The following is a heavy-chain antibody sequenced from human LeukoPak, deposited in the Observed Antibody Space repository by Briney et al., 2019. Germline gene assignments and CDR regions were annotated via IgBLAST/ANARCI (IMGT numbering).Heavy chain of an antibody. D-gene: IGHD3-9*01. CDR2: INHSGST. CDR1: GGSFSGYY. V-gene: IGHV4-34*01. CDR3: ARVDILTGYRIDY. J-gene: IGHJ4*02. Sequence: SETLSLTCAVYGGSFSGYYWSWIRQPPGKGLEWIGEINHSGSTNYNPSLKSRVTISVDTSKNQFSLKLSSVTAADTAVYYCARVDILTGYRIDYWGQGTRVTVSS.